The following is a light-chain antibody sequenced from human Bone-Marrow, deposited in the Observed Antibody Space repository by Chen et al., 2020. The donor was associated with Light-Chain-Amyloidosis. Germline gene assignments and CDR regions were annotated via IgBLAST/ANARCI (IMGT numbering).Light chain of an antibody. Sequence: DIQMTQSPSSLSASVGDRVTLTCRASQSISSYLNWYQQKPGKAPKLLIYAASSLQSGVPSRLSGSGSWTDFTLTISSLQPEDFATYYCQQSYSTPLTFGGGTKVEIK. CDR1: QSISSY. J-gene: IGKJ4*01. V-gene: IGKV1-39*01. CDR3: QQSYSTPLT. CDR2: AAS.